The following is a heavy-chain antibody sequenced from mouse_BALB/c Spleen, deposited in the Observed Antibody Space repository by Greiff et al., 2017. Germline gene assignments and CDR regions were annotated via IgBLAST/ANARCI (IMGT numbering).Heavy chain of an antibody. CDR2: ISSGGSYT. V-gene: IGHV5-9-3*01. CDR1: GFTFSSYA. D-gene: IGHD1-1*01. CDR3: ARDYYGSSYLFAY. J-gene: IGHJ3*01. Sequence: EVKVVESGGGLVKPGGSLKLSCAASGFTFSSYAMSWVRQTPEKRLEWVATISSGGSYTYYPDSVKGRFTISRDNAKNTLYLQMSSLRSEDTAMYYCARDYYGSSYLFAYWGQGTLVTVSA.